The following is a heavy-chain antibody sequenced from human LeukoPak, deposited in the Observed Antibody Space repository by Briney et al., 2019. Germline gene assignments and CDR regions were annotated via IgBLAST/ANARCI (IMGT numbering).Heavy chain of an antibody. CDR1: GGSISSYY. J-gene: IGHJ3*02. V-gene: IGHV4-4*07. CDR2: IYTSGST. CDR3: ARRTYCSSTSCPTGAFDI. D-gene: IGHD2-2*01. Sequence: SETLSLTCTVSGGSISSYYWSWIRQPAGKGLEWIGRIYTSGSTNYNPSLKSRVTMSVDTSKNQFSLKLSSVTAADTAVYYCARRTYCSSTSCPTGAFDIWGQGTMVTVSS.